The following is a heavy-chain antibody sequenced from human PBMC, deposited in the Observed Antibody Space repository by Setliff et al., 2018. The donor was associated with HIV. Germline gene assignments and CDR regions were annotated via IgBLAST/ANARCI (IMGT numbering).Heavy chain of an antibody. J-gene: IGHJ4*02. V-gene: IGHV4-61*02. Sequence: SETLSLTCGVSGGSINSGGYYWTWVRQPAGKGLEWIGRIYTSGSTNYNPSLKSRVSMSIDTSDNQFSLNLNSVTAADTAVYYCAGEFAYWGQGALVTVSS. CDR1: GGSINSGGYY. D-gene: IGHD3-10*01. CDR3: AGEFAY. CDR2: IYTSGST.